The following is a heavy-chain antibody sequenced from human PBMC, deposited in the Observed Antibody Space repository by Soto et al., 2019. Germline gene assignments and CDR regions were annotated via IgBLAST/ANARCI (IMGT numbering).Heavy chain of an antibody. Sequence: EVPLVESGGGLVKPGESLRLSCVASPSAFSSYSINWVRQAPGKGLEWVSSISVSSSYIYYAASVKGRFTMSRDNAKSSLYLQMDSLRAEDTAVYYCARDSGYGSGSSVNHYLDYWGHGALVTVSS. CDR2: ISVSSSYI. D-gene: IGHD3-10*01. CDR3: ARDSGYGSGSSVNHYLDY. CDR1: PSAFSSYS. V-gene: IGHV3-21*01. J-gene: IGHJ4*01.